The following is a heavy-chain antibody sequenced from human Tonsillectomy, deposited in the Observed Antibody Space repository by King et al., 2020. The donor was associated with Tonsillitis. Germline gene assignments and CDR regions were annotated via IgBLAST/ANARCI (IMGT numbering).Heavy chain of an antibody. V-gene: IGHV4-39*01. D-gene: IGHD5-24*01. CDR2: IYYSGST. Sequence: LQLQESGPGLVKPSETLSLTCTVSGGSISSSSYYWGWIRQPPGKGLEWIGNIYYSGSTYYNPSLKSRVTISVDTSRNQFSLKLSSVTAADTAVYYCARVEMASILAFDIWGQGTMVTVSS. CDR1: GGSISSSSYY. J-gene: IGHJ3*02. CDR3: ARVEMASILAFDI.